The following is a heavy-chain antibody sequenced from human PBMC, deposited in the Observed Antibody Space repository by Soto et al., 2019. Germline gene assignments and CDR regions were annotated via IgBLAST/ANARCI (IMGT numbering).Heavy chain of an antibody. CDR2: IYYSGST. J-gene: IGHJ4*02. V-gene: IGHV4-39*01. CDR1: GGSISSSSYY. Sequence: SETLSLTCTVSGGSISSSSYYWGWIRQPPGKGLEWIGSIYYSGSTYYNPSLKSRVTISVDTSKNQFSLKLSSVTAADTAVYYCARQVVGVGATYEGPFDYWGQGTLVTVSS. CDR3: ARQVVGVGATYEGPFDY. D-gene: IGHD1-26*01.